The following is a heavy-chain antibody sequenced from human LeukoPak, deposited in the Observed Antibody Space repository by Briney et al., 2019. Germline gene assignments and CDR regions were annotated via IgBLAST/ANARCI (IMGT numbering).Heavy chain of an antibody. J-gene: IGHJ5*02. D-gene: IGHD3-3*01. CDR3: ARAYMASIFGFSWFDP. V-gene: IGHV1-69*06. CDR1: GGTFSSYA. Sequence: ASVKVSCKASGGTFSSYAISWVRQAPRQGLEWMGGIIPIFGTANYAQKFQGRVTITADKSTSTAYMELSSLRSEDTAVYYCARAYMASIFGFSWFDPWGQGTLVTVSS. CDR2: IIPIFGTA.